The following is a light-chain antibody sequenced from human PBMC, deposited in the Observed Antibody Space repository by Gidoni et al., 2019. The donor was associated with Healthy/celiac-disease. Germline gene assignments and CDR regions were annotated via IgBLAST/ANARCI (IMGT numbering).Light chain of an antibody. CDR3: MQALQTPPT. Sequence: DIVLTPPPLSLPVTPAEPATISCRSSQSLLHSNGYNYLDWYLQKPGQSPQLLIYLGSNRASGVPDRFSGSGSGKDFTLKISRVEAEDVGVYYCMQALQTPPTFGGGTKVEIK. CDR1: QSLLHSNGYNY. V-gene: IGKV2-28*01. J-gene: IGKJ4*01. CDR2: LGS.